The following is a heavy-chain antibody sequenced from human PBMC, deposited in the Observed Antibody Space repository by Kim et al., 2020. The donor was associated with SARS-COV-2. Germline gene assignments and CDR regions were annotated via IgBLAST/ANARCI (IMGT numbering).Heavy chain of an antibody. CDR1: GGTFSSYA. Sequence: SVKVSCKASGGTFSSYAISWVRQAPGQGLEWMGGIIPIFGTANYAQKFQGRVTITADESTSTAYMELSSLRSEDTAVYYCAREEYDILTGYPKSRSFDYWGQGTLVTVSS. CDR3: AREEYDILTGYPKSRSFDY. CDR2: IIPIFGTA. D-gene: IGHD3-9*01. J-gene: IGHJ4*02. V-gene: IGHV1-69*13.